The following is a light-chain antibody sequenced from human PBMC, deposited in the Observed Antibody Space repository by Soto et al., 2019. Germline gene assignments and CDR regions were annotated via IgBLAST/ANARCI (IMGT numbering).Light chain of an antibody. CDR1: SSNIGSNY. CDR3: ASWDDSLSGRYV. Sequence: VVTQPPSASGTPGQRVTISCSGSSSNIGSNYVYWYQQLPGTAPKLLIYRNNQRPSGVPDRFSGSKSGTSASLAISGLRSEDEADYYCASWDDSLSGRYVFGTGTKLTVL. J-gene: IGLJ1*01. V-gene: IGLV1-47*01. CDR2: RNN.